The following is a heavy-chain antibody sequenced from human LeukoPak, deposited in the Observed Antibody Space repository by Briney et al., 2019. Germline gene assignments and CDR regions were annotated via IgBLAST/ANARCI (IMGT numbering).Heavy chain of an antibody. CDR2: IYHSGST. D-gene: IGHD3-3*01. J-gene: IGHJ6*03. CDR3: ARHRISFGVVPTYMDV. CDR1: GYSISSGYY. V-gene: IGHV4-38-2*01. Sequence: ASETLSLTCAVSGYSISSGYYWGWIRQPPGKGLEWIGSIYHSGSTYYNPSLKSRVTISVDTSKNQFSLKLSSVTAADTAVYYCARHRISFGVVPTYMDVWGKGTTVTVSS.